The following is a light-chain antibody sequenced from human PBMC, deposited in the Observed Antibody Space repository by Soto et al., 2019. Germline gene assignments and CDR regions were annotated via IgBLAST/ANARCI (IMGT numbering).Light chain of an antibody. J-gene: IGKJ1*01. V-gene: IGKV3D-20*02. CDR2: GAS. CDR1: QSVTSRY. CDR3: QQRSNWRT. Sequence: EIVLTQSPGTLSLSPGERATLSSRASQSVTSRYLAWYQQKPGQAPRLLFFGASIRDTGIPDRFSGSGSGTDFTLTINRLEPEDFAVYYCQQRSNWRTFGQGTKVDI.